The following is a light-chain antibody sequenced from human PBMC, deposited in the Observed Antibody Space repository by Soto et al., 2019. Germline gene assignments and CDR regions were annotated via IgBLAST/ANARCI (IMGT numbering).Light chain of an antibody. Sequence: DIQMTQSPSSLSASVGDRVTITCRASQDVSTWLAWYQQKPGKAPKLLIYAASSLQSGVPLRFSGSGSGTDFTLTISSLQPEDFATYYCQQANSFPITFGQGTRLAMK. J-gene: IGKJ5*01. CDR1: QDVSTW. CDR2: AAS. V-gene: IGKV1-12*01. CDR3: QQANSFPIT.